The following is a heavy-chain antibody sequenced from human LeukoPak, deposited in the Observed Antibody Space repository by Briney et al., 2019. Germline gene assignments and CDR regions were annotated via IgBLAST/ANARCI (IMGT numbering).Heavy chain of an antibody. CDR3: ARDPKSAVAADWFDP. CDR2: IYYSGST. Sequence: PSETLSLTCTVSGGSISSSSYYWGWIRQPPGKGLEWIGSIYYSGSTYYNPSLKSRVTISVDTSKNQFSLKLSSVTAADTAFYYCARDPKSAVAADWFDPWGQGTLVTVSS. V-gene: IGHV4-39*07. CDR1: GGSISSSSYY. J-gene: IGHJ5*01. D-gene: IGHD6-19*01.